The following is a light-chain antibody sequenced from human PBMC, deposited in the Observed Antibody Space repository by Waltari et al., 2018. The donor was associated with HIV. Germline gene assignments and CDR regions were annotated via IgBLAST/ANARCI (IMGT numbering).Light chain of an antibody. Sequence: DIQMTQSPSSLSAFIGDRLTITCRASQSISSYLNWYQQKPGKAPTLLIYSASTRQSGVPSRFSGGGSGTDFTLTISSLQPEDFGTYYCQQSYITPLTFGGGTKVEIK. CDR1: QSISSY. V-gene: IGKV1-39*01. CDR2: SAS. CDR3: QQSYITPLT. J-gene: IGKJ4*01.